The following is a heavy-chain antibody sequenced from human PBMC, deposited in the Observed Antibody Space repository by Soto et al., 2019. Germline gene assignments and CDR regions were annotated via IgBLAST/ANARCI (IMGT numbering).Heavy chain of an antibody. V-gene: IGHV3-23*01. Sequence: VQLLESGGGLVQPGGSLRLSCAASGFTSGNYAFSWVRQAPGKGLEWVSVISGGGDATYYPDSVKGRFTTSRDNSKNTVYLQMNSLRAEDTAVYYCAKKSLGSITLPALYYFDYWGQGTLVTVSS. CDR3: AKKSLGSITLPALYYFDY. J-gene: IGHJ4*02. CDR2: ISGGGDAT. D-gene: IGHD7-27*01. CDR1: GFTSGNYA.